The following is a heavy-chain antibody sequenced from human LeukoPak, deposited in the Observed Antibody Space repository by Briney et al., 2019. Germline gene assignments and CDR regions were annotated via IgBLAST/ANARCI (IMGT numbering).Heavy chain of an antibody. J-gene: IGHJ4*02. Sequence: PSETLSLTCAVSGYSISSGYYWGWIRQPPGKGLEWIGEINHSGSTNYNPSLKSRVTISVDTSKNQFSLKLSSVTAADTAVYYCASLTTYYDFWSGYRPHLDYWGQGTLVTVSS. D-gene: IGHD3-3*01. CDR1: GYSISSGYY. V-gene: IGHV4-38-2*01. CDR3: ASLTTYYDFWSGYRPHLDY. CDR2: INHSGST.